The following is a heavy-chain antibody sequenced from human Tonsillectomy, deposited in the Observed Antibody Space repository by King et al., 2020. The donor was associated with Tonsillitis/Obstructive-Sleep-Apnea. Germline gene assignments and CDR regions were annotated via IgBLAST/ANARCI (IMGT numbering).Heavy chain of an antibody. CDR1: GYTFTSYD. J-gene: IGHJ5*01. V-gene: IGHV1-8*01. Sequence: VQLVESGAEVKKPGASVKVSCKASGYTFTSYDINWVRQAPGQGLEWVGWINPNSGNTGYAQTFQGRVTMTRNTSISTAYMELSSLRSEDAAVYYCARRHLSGTTYNWFDSWGQGTMVTVSA. D-gene: IGHD1-7*01. CDR3: ARRHLSGTTYNWFDS. CDR2: INPNSGNT.